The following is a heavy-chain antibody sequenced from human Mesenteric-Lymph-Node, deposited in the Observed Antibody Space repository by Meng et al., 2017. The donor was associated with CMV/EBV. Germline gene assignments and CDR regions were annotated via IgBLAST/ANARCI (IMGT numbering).Heavy chain of an antibody. V-gene: IGHV3-23*01. CDR3: AKAGSYSSYFDY. J-gene: IGHJ4*02. CDR1: GFTFSNYG. D-gene: IGHD1-26*01. CDR2: ISGSGGST. Sequence: GESLKISCTASGFTFSNYGMHWVRQAPGKGLEWVSAISGSGGSTYYADSVKGRFTISRDNSKNTLYLQMNSLRAEDTAVYYCAKAGSYSSYFDYWGQGTLVTVSS.